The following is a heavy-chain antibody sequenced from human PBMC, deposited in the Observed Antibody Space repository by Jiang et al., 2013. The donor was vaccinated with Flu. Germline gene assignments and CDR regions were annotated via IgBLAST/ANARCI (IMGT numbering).Heavy chain of an antibody. CDR1: GFTFSSYA. D-gene: IGHD3-22*01. J-gene: IGHJ4*02. CDR3: AKVDNYYDSSGYYYFDY. Sequence: VQLLESGGGLVQPGGSLRLSCAASGFTFSSYAMSWVRQAPGKGLEWVSAISGSGGSTYYADSVKGRFTISRDNSKNTLYLQMNSLRAEDTAVYYCAKVDNYYDSSGYYYFDYVGPGNLVTVSS. CDR2: ISGSGGST. V-gene: IGHV3-23*01.